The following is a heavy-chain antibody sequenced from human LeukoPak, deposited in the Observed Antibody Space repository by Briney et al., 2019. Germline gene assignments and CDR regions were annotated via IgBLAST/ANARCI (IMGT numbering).Heavy chain of an antibody. J-gene: IGHJ4*02. V-gene: IGHV1-2*02. D-gene: IGHD5-18*01. CDR3: ARVPVRGYSYGYDGRAFRY. CDR2: INPNTGGT. CDR1: GYTFTGYF. Sequence: ASVKVSCKASGYTFTGYFVHWVRQAPGQGLQWMGWINPNTGGTNYAQKFQGRVTMTRDTSISTAYMELSRLRSDDTAVYYCARVPVRGYSYGYDGRAFRYWGQGTLVTVSS.